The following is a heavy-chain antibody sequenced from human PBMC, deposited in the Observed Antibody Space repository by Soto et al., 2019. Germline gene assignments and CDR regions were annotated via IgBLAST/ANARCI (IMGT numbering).Heavy chain of an antibody. V-gene: IGHV3-7*04. J-gene: IGHJ4*02. CDR3: ARDRYDSSGYYPLYYFDY. Sequence: PGGSLRLSCAASGFTFSSYWMSWVRQAPGKGLEWVANIKQDGSEKYYVDSVKGRFTISRDNAKNSLYLQLNSLRAEDTAVYYCARDRYDSSGYYPLYYFDYWGQGTLVTVSS. CDR1: GFTFSSYW. D-gene: IGHD3-22*01. CDR2: IKQDGSEK.